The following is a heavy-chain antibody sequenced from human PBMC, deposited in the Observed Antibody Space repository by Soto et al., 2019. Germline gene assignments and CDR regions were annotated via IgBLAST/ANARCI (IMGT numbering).Heavy chain of an antibody. CDR2: IYHGGST. V-gene: IGHV4-30-2*01. CDR1: GGSISSGGYS. Sequence: SETLSLTCAVSGGSISSGGYSWSWIRQPPGKGLEWIGYIYHGGSTYYNPSLKSRVTISVDRSKSQFSLKLSSVTAADTAVYYCARVPDVWGQGTTVTVSS. J-gene: IGHJ6*02. CDR3: ARVPDV.